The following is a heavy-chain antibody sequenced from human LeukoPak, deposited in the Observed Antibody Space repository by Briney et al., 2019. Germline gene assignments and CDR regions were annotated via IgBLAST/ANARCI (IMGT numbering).Heavy chain of an antibody. CDR1: GYTFTAYY. D-gene: IGHD6-13*01. CDR2: INPNSGDT. Sequence: EASVKVSCTASGYTFTAYYVHWVRQAPGQGLEWMGRINPNSGDTNYAQKFQGRVTMTRDTSISTAYMELSRLTSDDTAVYYCARDSGTYSSSRYDNFDYWGQGTLVTVS. CDR3: ARDSGTYSSSRYDNFDY. V-gene: IGHV1-2*06. J-gene: IGHJ4*02.